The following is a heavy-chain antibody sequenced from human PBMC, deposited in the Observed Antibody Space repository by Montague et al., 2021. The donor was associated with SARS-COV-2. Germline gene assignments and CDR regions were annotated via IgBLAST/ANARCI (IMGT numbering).Heavy chain of an antibody. J-gene: IGHJ4*02. D-gene: IGHD2-15*01. Sequence: SETLSLTCTVSGGSISSFYWSWFRQPPGKGLEWIGDISDSGSTNYNPSLTSRVTMSVDTSKNQFSLKVNSVTAADTAVYYCARHSSATLPAVYWGQGTLVTVSS. CDR1: GGSISSFY. V-gene: IGHV4-59*08. CDR3: ARHSSATLPAVY. CDR2: ISDSGST.